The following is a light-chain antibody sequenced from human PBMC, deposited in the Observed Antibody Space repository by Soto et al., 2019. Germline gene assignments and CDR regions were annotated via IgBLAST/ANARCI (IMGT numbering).Light chain of an antibody. CDR1: SGDVGGYNY. CDR3: SSYAGSNNYV. Sequence: QSALTQPPSASWSPGQSVTISCTGTSGDVGGYNYVSWYQQHPGKAPKLMIFEVSERPSGVPDRFSASKSGNTASLTVSGLQAEDEAVYYCSSYAGSNNYVFGTGTKVTVL. V-gene: IGLV2-8*01. CDR2: EVS. J-gene: IGLJ1*01.